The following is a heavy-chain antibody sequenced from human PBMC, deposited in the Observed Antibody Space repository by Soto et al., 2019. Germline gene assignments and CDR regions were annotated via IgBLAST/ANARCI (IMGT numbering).Heavy chain of an antibody. CDR2: IIPIFGTA. Sequence: SVKVSCKASGGTFSSYAISWVRQAPGQGLEWMGGIIPIFGTANYAQKFQGRVTITRDTSAITAYMELSSLRSEDTAVYYCARDWTHYDSSGPGDYWGQGTLVTVSS. CDR3: ARDWTHYDSSGPGDY. V-gene: IGHV1-69*05. CDR1: GGTFSSYA. D-gene: IGHD3-22*01. J-gene: IGHJ4*02.